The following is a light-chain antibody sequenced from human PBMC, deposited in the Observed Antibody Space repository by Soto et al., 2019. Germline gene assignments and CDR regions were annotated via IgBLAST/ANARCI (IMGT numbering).Light chain of an antibody. CDR1: QSVSSH. J-gene: IGKJ1*01. Sequence: EIVLTQSPGTLSVSPGEGATVSGMASQSVSSHLAWYQHKPGQAPRLLFYGASKRATGIPDRFSGSGSGTEFTLAISSMQSEDFAVYYCQQYNNWPRGTFGQGTKVDI. CDR3: QQYNNWPRGT. V-gene: IGKV3D-15*01. CDR2: GAS.